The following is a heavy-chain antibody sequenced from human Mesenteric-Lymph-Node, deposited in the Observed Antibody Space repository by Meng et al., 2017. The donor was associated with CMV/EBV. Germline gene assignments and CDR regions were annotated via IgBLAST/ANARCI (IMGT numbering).Heavy chain of an antibody. V-gene: IGHV3-23*03. Sequence: GESLKISCAASGFTFSSYAMSWVRQAPGKGLEWVSVIYSGGSSTYYADSVKGRFTISRDNSKNTLWLQMNSLRPEDTAVYYCASRTGLRGQGTLVTVSS. CDR3: ASRTGL. J-gene: IGHJ4*02. CDR2: IYSGGSST. D-gene: IGHD1-1*01. CDR1: GFTFSSYA.